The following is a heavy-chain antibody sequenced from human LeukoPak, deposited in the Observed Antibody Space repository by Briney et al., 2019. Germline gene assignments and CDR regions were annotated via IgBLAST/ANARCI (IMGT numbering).Heavy chain of an antibody. V-gene: IGHV4-34*01. CDR3: TRQSGTVTPIDY. J-gene: IGHJ4*02. Sequence: SETLSLTCAVSSGSLSGYSWGWIRQPPGKGLEWVGEISHSAITNYNASLKSRVNISLKKSESQFSLTLSSVTAADTAVYYCTRQSGTVTPIDYWSQGTLVTVSS. CDR2: ISHSAIT. CDR1: SGSLSGYS. D-gene: IGHD4-17*01.